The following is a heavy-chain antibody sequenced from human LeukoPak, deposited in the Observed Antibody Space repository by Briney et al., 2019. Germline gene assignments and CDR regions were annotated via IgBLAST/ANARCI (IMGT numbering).Heavy chain of an antibody. V-gene: IGHV1-3*01. J-gene: IGHJ4*02. D-gene: IGHD6-6*01. CDR2: INAGNGNT. CDR3: ARGSIAARGYFDY. Sequence: GASVKVSCKASGGTFSGYAITWVRQAPGQRLEWMGWINAGNGNTKYSQKFQGRVTITRDTSASTAYMELSSLRSEDTAVYYCARGSIAARGYFDYWGQGTLVTVSS. CDR1: GGTFSGYA.